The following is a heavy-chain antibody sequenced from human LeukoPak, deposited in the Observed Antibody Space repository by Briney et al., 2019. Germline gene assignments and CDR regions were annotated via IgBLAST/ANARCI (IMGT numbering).Heavy chain of an antibody. V-gene: IGHV6-1*01. Sequence: SQTLSLTCAISGDSVSSNSAAWNWIRQSPSRGLEWLGRTYYRSKWYNDYAVSVKSRITINPDTSKNQFSLQLNSVTPEDTAVYYCARAPTYCSSTSCYPNNWFDPWGQGTLVTVSS. D-gene: IGHD2-2*01. CDR2: TYYRSKWYN. CDR1: GDSVSSNSAA. J-gene: IGHJ5*02. CDR3: ARAPTYCSSTSCYPNNWFDP.